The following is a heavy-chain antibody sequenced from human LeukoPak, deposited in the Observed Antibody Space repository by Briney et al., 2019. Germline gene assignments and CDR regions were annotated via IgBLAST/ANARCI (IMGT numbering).Heavy chain of an antibody. CDR2: ISTSSIYI. V-gene: IGHV3-21*01. D-gene: IGHD4-23*01. CDR3: ARGQDTVVTSRDAFDI. Sequence: GGSLRLSCAVSGFIFSSYSMNWVRQAPGKGLEWVPSISTSSIYIYYADSVKGRFTISTDNAKNSLYLQMNSLRAEDTAVYYCARGQDTVVTSRDAFDIWGQGTMVTVSS. CDR1: GFIFSSYS. J-gene: IGHJ3*02.